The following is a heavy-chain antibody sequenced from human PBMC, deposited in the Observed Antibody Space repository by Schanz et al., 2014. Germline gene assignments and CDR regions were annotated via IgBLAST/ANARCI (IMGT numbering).Heavy chain of an antibody. D-gene: IGHD5-12*01. CDR1: GGSISNYY. Sequence: QVQLQESGPGLVKPSETLSLTCTVSGGSISNYYWSWIRQPPGKGLEWIGYIYYSGSTNYNPSLKSRVTISVDTSKNQFSLKLSSGTAADTAVYYCARAEINSGYARYYYGMDVWGQGTTVTVSS. CDR3: ARAEINSGYARYYYGMDV. CDR2: IYYSGST. J-gene: IGHJ6*02. V-gene: IGHV4-59*01.